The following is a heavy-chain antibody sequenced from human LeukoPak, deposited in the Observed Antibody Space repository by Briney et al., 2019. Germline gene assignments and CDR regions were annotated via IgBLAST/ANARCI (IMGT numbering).Heavy chain of an antibody. D-gene: IGHD6-13*01. CDR1: GFTVSSNY. CDR3: AKDWGYSSSWYED. Sequence: GGSLRLSCAASGFTVSSNYMSWVRQAPGKGLEWVSVIYSGGSTYYADSVKGRFTISRDNSKNTLYLQMNSLRAEDTAVYYCAKDWGYSSSWYEDWGQGTLVTVSS. V-gene: IGHV3-66*01. J-gene: IGHJ4*02. CDR2: IYSGGST.